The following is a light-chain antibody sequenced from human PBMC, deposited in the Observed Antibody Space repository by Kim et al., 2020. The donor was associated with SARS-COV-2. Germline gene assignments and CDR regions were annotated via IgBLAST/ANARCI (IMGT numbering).Light chain of an antibody. J-gene: IGLJ1*01. V-gene: IGLV3-19*01. Sequence: VALGQTVRLTCQGDSLRSYFESGYQQKLGQAPVLVIYGKNTRPSGIPDRFSGSSSGNTASLTITGAEAEDEADYYCNSRDSSGNYVFGTGTKVTVL. CDR2: GKN. CDR3: NSRDSSGNYV. CDR1: SLRSYF.